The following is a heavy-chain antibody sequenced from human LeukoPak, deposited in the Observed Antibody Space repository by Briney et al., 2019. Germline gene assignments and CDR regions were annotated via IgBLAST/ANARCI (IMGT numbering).Heavy chain of an antibody. J-gene: IGHJ5*02. Sequence: GGSLRLSCAASGLTFSTYGMHWARQAPGKGLEWVAFIQNDGNDKYYADSVKGRFTISKDNSKNTVDLQMNGLRAEDTAVYYCARAVTWIDPWGQGTLVIVYS. CDR3: ARAVTWIDP. CDR1: GLTFSTYG. CDR2: IQNDGNDK. V-gene: IGHV3-30*02.